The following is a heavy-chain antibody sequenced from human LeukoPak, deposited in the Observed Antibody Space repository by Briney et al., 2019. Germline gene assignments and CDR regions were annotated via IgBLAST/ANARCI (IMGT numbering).Heavy chain of an antibody. CDR2: ISSSSSYI. J-gene: IGHJ4*02. CDR1: GFTFRSYS. CDR3: ARLDPNSYLPYYFDY. D-gene: IGHD3/OR15-3a*01. Sequence: GGSLRLSCAASGFTFRSYSMNWVRQAPGKGLEWVSPISSSSSYIYYADSVNGRFTISRDNAKNSLYLQMNSLRAEDTAVYYCARLDPNSYLPYYFDYWGQGTLVTVSS. V-gene: IGHV3-21*01.